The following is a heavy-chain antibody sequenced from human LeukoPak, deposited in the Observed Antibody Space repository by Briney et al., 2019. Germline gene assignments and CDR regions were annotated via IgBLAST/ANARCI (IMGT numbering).Heavy chain of an antibody. CDR1: GYTFTDYH. J-gene: IGHJ5*02. CDR2: INPSGGST. D-gene: IGHD6-19*01. CDR3: ARDSLRTAIAMAGGNWFDP. V-gene: IGHV1-46*01. Sequence: EASVTVSCKASGYTFTDYHMHWVRQAPGQGLEWMGIINPSGGSTTYAEKFQGRVTMTRDTSTSTVYMELTSLRSEDTAVYYCARDSLRTAIAMAGGNWFDPWGQGTLVTVSP.